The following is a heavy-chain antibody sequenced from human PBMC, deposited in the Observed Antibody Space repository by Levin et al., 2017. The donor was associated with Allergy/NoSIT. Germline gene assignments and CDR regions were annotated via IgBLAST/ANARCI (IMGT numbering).Heavy chain of an antibody. J-gene: IGHJ5*02. CDR2: ISYDGSNK. CDR1: GFTFSSYA. V-gene: IGHV3-30-3*01. Sequence: GGSLRLSCAASGFTFSSYAMHWVRQAPGKGLEWVAVISYDGSNKYYADSVKGRFTISRDNSKNTLYLQMNSLRAEDTAVYYCAREGYDILTGYPGWFDPWGQGTLVTVSS. CDR3: AREGYDILTGYPGWFDP. D-gene: IGHD3-9*01.